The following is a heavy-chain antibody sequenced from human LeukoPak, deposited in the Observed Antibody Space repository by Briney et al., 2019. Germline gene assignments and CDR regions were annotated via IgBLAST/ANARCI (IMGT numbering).Heavy chain of an antibody. V-gene: IGHV4-34*01. D-gene: IGHD1-7*01. CDR2: INHSGST. CDR3: ARVRGITGTTHYYYYGMDV. CDR1: GGSFSGYY. Sequence: PSETLSLTSAVYGGSFSGYYWSWIRQPPGKGLEWIGEINHSGSTNYNPSLKSRVTISVDTSKNQFSLKLSSVTAADTAVYYCARVRGITGTTHYYYYGMDVWGQGTTVTVSS. J-gene: IGHJ6*02.